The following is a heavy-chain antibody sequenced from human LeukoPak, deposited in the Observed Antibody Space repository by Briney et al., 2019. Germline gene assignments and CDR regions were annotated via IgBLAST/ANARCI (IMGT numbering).Heavy chain of an antibody. CDR1: GGSITSGGSY. D-gene: IGHD5-18*01. Sequence: SETLSLTCTVPGGSITSGGSYWSWIRHHPGKGLEWIGYIYYSGSTYYNPSLKSRVTISVDTSKNQFSLKLSSVTAADTAVYYCASLNTAMRIFDYWGQGTLVTVSS. CDR2: IYYSGST. CDR3: ASLNTAMRIFDY. J-gene: IGHJ4*02. V-gene: IGHV4-31*03.